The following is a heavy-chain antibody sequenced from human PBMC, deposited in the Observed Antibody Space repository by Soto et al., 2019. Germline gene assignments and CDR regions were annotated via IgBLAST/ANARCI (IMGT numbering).Heavy chain of an antibody. CDR1: GDSISSGGYF. CDR2: IFYSGTT. J-gene: IGHJ4*02. D-gene: IGHD4-17*01. CDR3: ARGRLRWRYVDY. Sequence: QVQLQESGPGLVQPSQTLSLTCTVSGDSISSGGYFWNWIRHHPGKCLEWIGYIFYSGTTLYNPSLKIRLSISVDTSNNQLSLNLTSVTAADTAVYFCARGRLRWRYVDYWVERALVTVSS. V-gene: IGHV4-31*03.